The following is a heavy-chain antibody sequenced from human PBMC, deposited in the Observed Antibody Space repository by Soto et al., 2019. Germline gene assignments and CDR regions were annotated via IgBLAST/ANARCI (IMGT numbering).Heavy chain of an antibody. CDR1: GYTLTELS. J-gene: IGHJ3*02. CDR2: FDPEQGKI. Sequence: QVQLVQSGAEVKKPGASVKVSCKVSGYTLTELSIHWVRQAPGKGLEWMGGFDPEQGKIIYAQKFLVRVSMTEDTSTDTAYMELSSLRSVDTALYYCPTTYLVESFDIWGQGTMVSVSS. V-gene: IGHV1-24*01. D-gene: IGHD3-10*01. CDR3: PTTYLVESFDI.